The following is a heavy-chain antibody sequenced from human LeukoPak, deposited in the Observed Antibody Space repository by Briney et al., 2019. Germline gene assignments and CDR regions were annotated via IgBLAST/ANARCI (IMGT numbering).Heavy chain of an antibody. Sequence: PGGSLRLSCAGSGFTFSSYAVSWVRQAPGKGLEWVSVISVSGGSTYYADSVKGRFTISRDNAKNSLYLQMDSLTAEDTAVYYCARDSPGYGAYVSWGQGTLVSVSS. D-gene: IGHD5-12*01. CDR3: ARDSPGYGAYVS. CDR2: ISVSGGST. CDR1: GFTFSSYA. V-gene: IGHV3-23*01. J-gene: IGHJ1*01.